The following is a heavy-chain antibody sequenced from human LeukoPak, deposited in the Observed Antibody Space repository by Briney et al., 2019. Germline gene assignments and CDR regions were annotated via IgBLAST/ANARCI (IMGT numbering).Heavy chain of an antibody. J-gene: IGHJ4*02. CDR1: GFTFSDYY. V-gene: IGHV3-11*01. CDR2: ISSSGSTI. CDR3: ARALIAVAGPWALFDY. Sequence: GGSLRLSCAASGFTFSDYYMSWIRQAPGKGLEWVSYISSSGSTIYYADSVKGRFTISRDNAKNSLYLQMNSLRAEDTAVYYCARALIAVAGPWALFDYWGQGTLVTVSS. D-gene: IGHD6-19*01.